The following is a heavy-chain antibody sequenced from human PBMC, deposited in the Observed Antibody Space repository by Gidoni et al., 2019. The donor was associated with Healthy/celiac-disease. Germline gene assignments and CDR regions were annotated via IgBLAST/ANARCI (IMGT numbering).Heavy chain of an antibody. Sequence: EVQLLESGGGLVQPGGSLRLSCAASGFTVSSYAMSWVRQAPGTGLEWVSAISGSGGSTYYADSVKGRFTISRDNSKNTLYLQMNSLRAEDTAVYYCAKDIAVAGAKNDYWGQGTLVTVSS. V-gene: IGHV3-23*01. D-gene: IGHD6-19*01. CDR3: AKDIAVAGAKNDY. CDR2: ISGSGGST. J-gene: IGHJ4*02. CDR1: GFTVSSYA.